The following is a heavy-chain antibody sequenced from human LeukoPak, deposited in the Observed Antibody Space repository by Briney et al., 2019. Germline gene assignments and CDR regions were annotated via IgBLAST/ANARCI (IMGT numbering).Heavy chain of an antibody. V-gene: IGHV4-4*07. CDR3: ARDRYYYDSSGYYSAFDT. D-gene: IGHD3-22*01. CDR1: GASISSYY. CDR2: IYTGAIISGNT. J-gene: IGHJ3*02. Sequence: SETLSLTCTVSGASISSYYWSWIRQPPGKGLEWIGRIYTGAIISGNTNYNPSLKSRVTMSVDTSKNQFSLRLRSVTAADTAVYYCARDRYYYDSSGYYSAFDTWGQGTMVTVSS.